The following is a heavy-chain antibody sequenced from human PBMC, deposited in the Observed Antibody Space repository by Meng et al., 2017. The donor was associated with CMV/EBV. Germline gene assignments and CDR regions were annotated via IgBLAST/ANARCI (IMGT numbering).Heavy chain of an antibody. D-gene: IGHD3-3*01. Sequence: GGSLRLSCAASGFTVSSNYMSWVRQAPGKGLEWVSAIYSGGSTYYADSVKGRFTISRDNSKNTLYLQMNSLRAEDTAVYYCAKDPPYYDFWSGPTPWGQGTLVTVSS. CDR2: IYSGGST. CDR1: GFTVSSNY. CDR3: AKDPPYYDFWSGPTP. J-gene: IGHJ4*02. V-gene: IGHV3-53*01.